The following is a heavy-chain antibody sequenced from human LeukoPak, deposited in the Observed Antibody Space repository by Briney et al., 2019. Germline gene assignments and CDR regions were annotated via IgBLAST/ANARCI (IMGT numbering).Heavy chain of an antibody. D-gene: IGHD4-11*01. CDR1: GGSVSSGSYY. CDR3: AREDPRTVN. CDR2: IYYSGTT. J-gene: IGHJ4*02. V-gene: IGHV4-61*01. Sequence: SETLSLTCTVSGGSVSSGSYYWSCIRQPPGQGLVWIGYIYYSGTTNYNSSLKSRVTISVDTSKNQFSLKLSSVTAADTAVYYCAREDPRTVNWGQGTLITVSS.